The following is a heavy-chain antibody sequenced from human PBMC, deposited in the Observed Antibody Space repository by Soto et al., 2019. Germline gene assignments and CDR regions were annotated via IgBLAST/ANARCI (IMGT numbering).Heavy chain of an antibody. CDR1: GGSISSYY. V-gene: IGHV4-4*07. Sequence: QVQVQESSPGMVTPSETLSLTCTVSGGSISSYYWSWIRQPAGKGLEWIGRVYTSGSTNYNPSLKRRVTMSVDTSKNQFSLTMSSVTAADTAVYYCARDNAIDYWGQGTLVTVSS. J-gene: IGHJ4*02. D-gene: IGHD2-2*01. CDR2: VYTSGST. CDR3: ARDNAIDY.